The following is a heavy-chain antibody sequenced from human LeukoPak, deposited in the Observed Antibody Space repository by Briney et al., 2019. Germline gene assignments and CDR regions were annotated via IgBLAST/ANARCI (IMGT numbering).Heavy chain of an antibody. V-gene: IGHV3-20*01. CDR2: INWNGGST. Sequence: GGSLRLSCAASGFTFDDHGMSWVRHAPGKGLEWVSGINWNGGSTAYADFVKGRFTISRDNAKNSLYLQVNSLRAEDTALYHCARSIAVAGWYYFDFWGQGTLVTVSS. CDR3: ARSIAVAGWYYFDF. J-gene: IGHJ4*02. D-gene: IGHD6-19*01. CDR1: GFTFDDHG.